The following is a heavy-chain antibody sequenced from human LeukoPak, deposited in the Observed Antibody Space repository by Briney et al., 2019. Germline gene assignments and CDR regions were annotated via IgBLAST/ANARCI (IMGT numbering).Heavy chain of an antibody. CDR3: ASPGYCSSTSCPMRNYYYYYMDV. D-gene: IGHD2-2*03. CDR2: IIPILGIA. J-gene: IGHJ6*03. Sequence: SVKVSCKXSGGTFSSDTISWVRQAPGQGLEWMGRIIPILGIANYAQKFQGRVTITADKSTSTAYMELSSLRSEDTAVYYCASPGYCSSTSCPMRNYYYYYMDVWGKGTTVTVSS. CDR1: GGTFSSDT. V-gene: IGHV1-69*02.